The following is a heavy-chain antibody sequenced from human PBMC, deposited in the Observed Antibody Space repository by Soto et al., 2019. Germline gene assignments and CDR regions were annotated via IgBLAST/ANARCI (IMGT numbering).Heavy chain of an antibody. J-gene: IGHJ6*02. CDR1: GFTFSSYA. D-gene: IGHD1-1*01. CDR2: ISYDGSNK. CDR3: ARDRLRYNWNDFPYYYYGMDV. V-gene: IGHV3-30-3*01. Sequence: QVQLVESGGGVVQPGRSLRLSCAASGFTFSSYAMHWVRQAPGKGLEWVAVISYDGSNKYYADSVKGRFTISRDNSKNTLYLHMNSLRTEYTAVYYCARDRLRYNWNDFPYYYYGMDVWGQGTTVTVSS.